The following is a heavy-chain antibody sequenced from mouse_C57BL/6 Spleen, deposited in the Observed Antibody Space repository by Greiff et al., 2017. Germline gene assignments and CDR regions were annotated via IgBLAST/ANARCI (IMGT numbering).Heavy chain of an antibody. D-gene: IGHD2-1*01. Sequence: VQLQQPGPGLVQPSPSLSITCTVSGFSLTSYGVHWVRQSPGKGLEWLGVIRSGGSTDDSAAFISRLSISKDNSKSQVFFTMNSLQADDTAIYYCARNGDYGNHVFDYWGQGTTLTVSS. CDR2: IRSGGST. J-gene: IGHJ2*01. V-gene: IGHV2-2*01. CDR3: ARNGDYGNHVFDY. CDR1: GFSLTSYG.